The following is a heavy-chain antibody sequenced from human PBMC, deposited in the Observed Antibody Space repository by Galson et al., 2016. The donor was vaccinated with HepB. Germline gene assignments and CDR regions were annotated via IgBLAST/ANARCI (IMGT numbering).Heavy chain of an antibody. Sequence: SLRLSCAGSGFTFSSYRMNWVRQAPGKGLEWISHISSSSSIIQYADSVKGRFTISRDNAKDSLYLQMNSLRDEDTAVYYCARDLPDDSVEYFDVFDLWGQGTMVTVSS. CDR3: ARDLPDDSVEYFDVFDL. CDR2: ISSSSSII. CDR1: GFTFSSYR. D-gene: IGHD4-17*01. V-gene: IGHV3-48*02. J-gene: IGHJ3*01.